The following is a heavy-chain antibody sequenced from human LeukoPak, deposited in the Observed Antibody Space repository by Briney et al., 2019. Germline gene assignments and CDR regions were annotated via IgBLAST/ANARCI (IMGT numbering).Heavy chain of an antibody. CDR2: IYHTGST. J-gene: IGHJ5*02. Sequence: KPSETLSLTCTVSGASISSGTYSWSWIRQPPGEGLEWIGYIYHTGSTYHNPSLKGRVTISVDRSKNQFSLNLNFVTAADTALYYCARGDGSGSGRWFDPWGQGTLITVSS. D-gene: IGHD3-10*01. V-gene: IGHV4-30-2*01. CDR3: ARGDGSGSGRWFDP. CDR1: GASISSGTYS.